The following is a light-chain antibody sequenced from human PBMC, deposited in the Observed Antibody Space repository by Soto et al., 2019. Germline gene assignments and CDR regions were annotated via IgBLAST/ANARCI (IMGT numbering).Light chain of an antibody. CDR1: TSNIVNNF. J-gene: IGLJ2*01. V-gene: IGLV1-51*01. Sequence: QSVLTQPPSVSAAPGQKVTISCSGNTSNIVNNFVSWYQHLPGAAPKLLIYDNSKRPSGIPDRFSGSKSGTSGTLVITGLQTGDEADYYCGTWDTSLSAVVFGGGTKLTVL. CDR2: DNS. CDR3: GTWDTSLSAVV.